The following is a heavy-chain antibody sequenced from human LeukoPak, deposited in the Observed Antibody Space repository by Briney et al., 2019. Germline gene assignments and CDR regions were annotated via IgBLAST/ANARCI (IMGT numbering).Heavy chain of an antibody. CDR2: ISSSSGYI. D-gene: IGHD6-13*01. Sequence: GGSRRLSCAASGFTFSNYAMEWVRQAPGKGLEWVSSISSSSGYIYYADSVKGRFTISGDNSKNSLYLHMNSLRAEDTAVYYCARCSSTCLAGYYYMDVWGKGTTVTVSS. CDR1: GFTFSNYA. J-gene: IGHJ6*03. CDR3: ARCSSTCLAGYYYMDV. V-gene: IGHV3-21*01.